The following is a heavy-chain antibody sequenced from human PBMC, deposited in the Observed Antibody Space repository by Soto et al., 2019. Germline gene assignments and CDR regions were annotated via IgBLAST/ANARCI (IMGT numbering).Heavy chain of an antibody. CDR1: GLTLSNAW. V-gene: IGHV3-15*07. CDR2: IKSKTDGGTT. CDR3: TTEGDIVVVTVDY. J-gene: IGHJ4*02. D-gene: IGHD2-21*02. Sequence: EVQLVESGGGLVKPGGSLRLSCAASGLTLSNAWMNWVRQAPGKGREWVGRIKSKTDGGTTDYAAPVKGRFTISRDDSKNTLYLQMNSLKTADTAVYYCTTEGDIVVVTVDYWGQGTLVTVSS.